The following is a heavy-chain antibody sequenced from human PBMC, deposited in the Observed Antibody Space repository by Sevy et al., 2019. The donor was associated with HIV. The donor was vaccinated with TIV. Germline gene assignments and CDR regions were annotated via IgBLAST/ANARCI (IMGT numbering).Heavy chain of an antibody. J-gene: IGHJ5*02. Sequence: SDTLSLTCTVSGGSISVYYWNWIRQPPGKALEYIGDIYYTGSTNYNPSLKSRVTISVDTSKNQLSLKLSSVTAADTAVYYCARAPPVRSGDDSLNWFDPWGQGTLVTVSS. CDR3: ARAPPVRSGDDSLNWFDP. CDR2: IYYTGST. V-gene: IGHV4-59*13. D-gene: IGHD5-12*01. CDR1: GGSISVYY.